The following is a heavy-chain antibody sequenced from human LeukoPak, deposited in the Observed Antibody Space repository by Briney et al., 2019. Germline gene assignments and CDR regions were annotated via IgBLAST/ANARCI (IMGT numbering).Heavy chain of an antibody. CDR2: INHSGST. D-gene: IGHD4-17*01. J-gene: IGHJ4*02. CDR3: ARPYGDGYYFDY. CDR1: GGSISSYY. Sequence: SETLSLTCTVSGGSISSYYWSWIRQPPGKGLEWIGEINHSGSTNYNPSLKSRVTISVDTSKNQFSLKLSSVTAADTAVYYCARPYGDGYYFDYWGQGTLVTVSS. V-gene: IGHV4-34*01.